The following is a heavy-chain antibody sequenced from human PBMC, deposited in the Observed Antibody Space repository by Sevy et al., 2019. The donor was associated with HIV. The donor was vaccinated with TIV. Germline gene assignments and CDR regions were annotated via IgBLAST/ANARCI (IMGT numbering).Heavy chain of an antibody. CDR2: ISDSGGST. V-gene: IGHV3-23*01. Sequence: GGSLRLSCAASGFTFSSYAMSWVRQAPGKGLEWVSAISDSGGSTYYSDSVKGRFTISRDNSKNTLYLQMNSLRAEDTAVHYCARHLNVLRFLEWSRFDPWGQGTLVTVSS. CDR3: ARHLNVLRFLEWSRFDP. D-gene: IGHD3-3*01. J-gene: IGHJ5*02. CDR1: GFTFSSYA.